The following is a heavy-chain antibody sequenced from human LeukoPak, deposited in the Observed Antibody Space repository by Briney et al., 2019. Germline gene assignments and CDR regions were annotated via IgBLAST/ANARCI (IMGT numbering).Heavy chain of an antibody. J-gene: IGHJ4*02. V-gene: IGHV1-18*01. CDR3: ARTPGLAARPSDY. CDR1: GYTFTSYG. CDR2: ISVYNGNT. Sequence: ASVKVSCKVSGYTFTSYGISWVRQATGQGLEWMRWISVYNGNTNYAQKLQGRVTMTTDTSTSTAYMELRSLRSDDTAAYYCARTPGLAARPSDYWGQGTLVTVSS. D-gene: IGHD6-6*01.